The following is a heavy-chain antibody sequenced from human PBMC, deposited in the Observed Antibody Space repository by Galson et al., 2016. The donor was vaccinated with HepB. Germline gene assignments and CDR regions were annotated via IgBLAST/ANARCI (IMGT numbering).Heavy chain of an antibody. CDR2: IYYTGTT. J-gene: IGHJ5*02. V-gene: IGHV4-39*07. CDR3: AREGSGLHAWFDP. D-gene: IGHD6-19*01. Sequence: ETLSLTCTVSGDSISTSDTYYWGWVRQSPVKGLEWIGTIYYTGTTYYNPSLKSRVTISVDTSKNQFSLKLNSVTAADTAVYYCAREGSGLHAWFDPWGQGTLVTVSS. CDR1: GDSISTSDTYY.